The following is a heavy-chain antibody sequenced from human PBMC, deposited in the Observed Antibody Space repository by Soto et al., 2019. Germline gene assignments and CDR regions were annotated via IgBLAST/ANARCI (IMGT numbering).Heavy chain of an antibody. D-gene: IGHD4-17*01. V-gene: IGHV4-30-2*01. CDR1: GGSISSGGYS. Sequence: QLQLQESGPGLVKPSQTLSLTCAVSGGSISSGGYSWSWIRQPPGKGLEWIGYIYHSGSTYYNPSLKSRVTISVDRSKNQFSLKLSSVTAADTAVYYCARSKTTVTTFDYWGQGTLVTVSS. CDR2: IYHSGST. J-gene: IGHJ4*02. CDR3: ARSKTTVTTFDY.